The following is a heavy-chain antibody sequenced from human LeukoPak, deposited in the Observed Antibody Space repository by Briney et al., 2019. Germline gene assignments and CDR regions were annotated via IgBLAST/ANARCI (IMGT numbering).Heavy chain of an antibody. CDR1: GGSISSSSYY. CDR2: IYYSGST. CDR3: ARGRGHGPYFDY. D-gene: IGHD2-8*01. Sequence: SETLSLTFTVSGGSISSSSYYWGWIRQPPGKGLEWIGSIYYSGSTYYNPSLKSRVTISVDTSKNQFSLKLSSVTAADTAVYYCARGRGHGPYFDYWGQGTLVTVSS. J-gene: IGHJ4*02. V-gene: IGHV4-39*07.